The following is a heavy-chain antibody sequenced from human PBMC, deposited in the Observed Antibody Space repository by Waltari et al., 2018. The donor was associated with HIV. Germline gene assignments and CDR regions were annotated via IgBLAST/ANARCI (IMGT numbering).Heavy chain of an antibody. CDR2: ISTYKGNT. J-gene: IGHJ6*02. V-gene: IGHV1-18*01. CDR1: GYTFTSYG. D-gene: IGHD6-13*01. CDR3: ARGRGAAGTLQGDYYYGMDV. Sequence: QVQLVQSGAEVKKPGASVKVSCKASGYTFTSYGISWVRQAPGQGLEWMGWISTYKGNTNDSQKLQGRVTMTTDTSTSTAYMELRSLRSDDTAVYYCARGRGAAGTLQGDYYYGMDVWGQGTTVTVSS.